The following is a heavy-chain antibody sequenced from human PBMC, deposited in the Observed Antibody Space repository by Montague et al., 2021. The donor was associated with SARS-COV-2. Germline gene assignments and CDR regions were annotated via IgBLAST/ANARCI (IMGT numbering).Heavy chain of an antibody. CDR3: ARTYVPGAFDI. D-gene: IGHD1-14*01. CDR1: GFSLSTSGMC. CDR2: XDWDDDK. J-gene: IGHJ3*02. Sequence: PALVKPTQTLTLTCTFSGFSLSTSGMCVSRIRQPPGKALEWLARXDWDDDKYYSTSLKTRLTISKDTSKNQVALTMTNMDPVDTATYYCARTYVPGAFDIWGQGTMVTVSS. V-gene: IGHV2-70*11.